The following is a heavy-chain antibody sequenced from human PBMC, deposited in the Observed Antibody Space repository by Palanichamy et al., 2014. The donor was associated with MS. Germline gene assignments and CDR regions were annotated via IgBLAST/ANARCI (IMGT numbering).Heavy chain of an antibody. CDR2: MNPSSGNT. V-gene: IGHV1-8*01. CDR1: GYTFTSYD. CDR3: ARGKRYCSGGSCYSGQN. D-gene: IGHD2-15*01. J-gene: IGHJ4*02. Sequence: QVQLVQSGAEVKKPGASVKVSCKASGYTFTSYDINWVRQATGQGLEWMGWMNPSSGNTGYAQKFQGRVTMTRNTSISTAYMELSSLRSEDTAVYYCARGKRYCSGGSCYSGQNWGQGTLVTVSS.